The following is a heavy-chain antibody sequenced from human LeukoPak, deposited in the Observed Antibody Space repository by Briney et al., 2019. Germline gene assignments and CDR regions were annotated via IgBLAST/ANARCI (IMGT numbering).Heavy chain of an antibody. CDR2: VSYDGSDK. CDR1: GFTFSRYG. V-gene: IGHV3-30*18. Sequence: GGSLRLSCAASGFTFSRYGMNWVRQAPGKGLEWVAVVSYDGSDKYNADSVKGRFTISRDNSKNTLHLQMDSLRAEDTAVYYCAKELDSGYDRDFQHWGQGTLVTVSS. J-gene: IGHJ1*01. D-gene: IGHD5-12*01. CDR3: AKELDSGYDRDFQH.